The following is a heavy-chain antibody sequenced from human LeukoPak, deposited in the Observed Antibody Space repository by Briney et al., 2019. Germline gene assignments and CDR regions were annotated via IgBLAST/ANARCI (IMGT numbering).Heavy chain of an antibody. V-gene: IGHV3-30-3*01. Sequence: GRSLRLSCAASGFTFSSYAMHWVRQAPGKGLEWVAVISSDGSNKYYADSVKGRFTLSRDNSKSTLYLQMNSLRAEDTAVYYCARDSLYGDYFPALADYWGQGTLVAVSS. J-gene: IGHJ4*02. CDR1: GFTFSSYA. CDR2: ISSDGSNK. D-gene: IGHD4-17*01. CDR3: ARDSLYGDYFPALADY.